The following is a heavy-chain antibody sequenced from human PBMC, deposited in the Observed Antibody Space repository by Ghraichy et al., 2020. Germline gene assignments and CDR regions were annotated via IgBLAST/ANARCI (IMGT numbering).Heavy chain of an antibody. CDR1: GFTFSSYG. Sequence: GESLNISCAASGFTFSSYGMHWVRQAPRKGLEWVAVISYDGSNKYYADSVRGRFTISRDTSKNTLYLQMNSLKVEDTAVYYCAKSLRTYYYYDMDVWGQGTTVTVSS. CDR2: ISYDGSNK. D-gene: IGHD3-10*01. V-gene: IGHV3-30*18. CDR3: AKSLRTYYYYDMDV. J-gene: IGHJ6*02.